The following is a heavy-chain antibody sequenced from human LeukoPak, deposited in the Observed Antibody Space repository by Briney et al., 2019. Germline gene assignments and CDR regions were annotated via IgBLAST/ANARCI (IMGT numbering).Heavy chain of an antibody. CDR1: GFTFDDYA. D-gene: IGHD5-24*01. V-gene: IGHV3-9*01. CDR2: ISWNSGSI. CDR3: AKDVQRWLRKRNWFDP. Sequence: PGGSLRLSCAASGFTFDDYAMHWVRQAPGKGLEWVSGISWNSGSIGYADSVKGRFTISRDNAKNSLYLQMNSLRAEDTALYYCAKDVQRWLRKRNWFDPWGQGTLVTVSS. J-gene: IGHJ5*02.